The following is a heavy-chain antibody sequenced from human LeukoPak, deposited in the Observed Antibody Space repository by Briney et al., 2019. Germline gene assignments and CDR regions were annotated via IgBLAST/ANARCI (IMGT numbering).Heavy chain of an antibody. D-gene: IGHD2-15*01. CDR1: GYSLTELF. J-gene: IGHJ5*02. CDR3: ATDGSGAEWGGWFDP. CDR2: FDPEEGEK. V-gene: IGHV1-24*01. Sequence: ASVKVSCKVSGYSLTELFMHWVRQAPGKGLEWMGGFDPEEGEKVYAQKFQGRVTMTEDTSTDTAYMELTSLRYEDTAVYYCATDGSGAEWGGWFDPWGQGTLVTVSS.